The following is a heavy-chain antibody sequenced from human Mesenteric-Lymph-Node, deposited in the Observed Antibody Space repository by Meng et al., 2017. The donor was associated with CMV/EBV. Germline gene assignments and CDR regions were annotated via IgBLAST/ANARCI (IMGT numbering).Heavy chain of an antibody. Sequence: GESLKISCAGSGFTFSSYSMNWVRQAAGKGLEWVSSISGSGGNTYYAESVKGRFTISRDNAENSVYLQMNSLRAEDTALYYCARDGTSKYYYYGMDVWGQGTTVTVSS. D-gene: IGHD1-1*01. CDR1: GFTFSSYS. V-gene: IGHV3-21*01. CDR2: ISGSGGNT. J-gene: IGHJ6*02. CDR3: ARDGTSKYYYYGMDV.